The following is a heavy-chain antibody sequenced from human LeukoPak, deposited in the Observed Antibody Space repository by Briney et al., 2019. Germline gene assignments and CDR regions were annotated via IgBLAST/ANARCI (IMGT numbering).Heavy chain of an antibody. J-gene: IGHJ4*02. CDR2: ISDRGGST. CDR3: AKHPGYSSGWFYFDY. Sequence: GGSLRLSCAASGFTFSSYAMSWVRQAPGKGLEWVSGISDRGGSTYYADSVKGRFTISRDNSKNTPYLQMNSLRAEDTAVYYCAKHPGYSSGWFYFDYWGQGTLVTVSS. V-gene: IGHV3-23*01. CDR1: GFTFSSYA. D-gene: IGHD6-19*01.